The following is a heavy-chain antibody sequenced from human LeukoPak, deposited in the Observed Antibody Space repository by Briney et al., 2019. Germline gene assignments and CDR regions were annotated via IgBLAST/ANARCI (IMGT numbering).Heavy chain of an antibody. CDR2: ISVSAGST. J-gene: IGHJ4*02. V-gene: IGHV3-23*01. CDR3: ARPGTSGSIYYFDY. Sequence: GGSLRLSCAAFGFTFTSYAMSWVRQAPGKGLEWVSLISVSAGSTCYADSVKGRFTISRDNSKNTVYLQMNGLRVDDTAVYYCARPGTSGSIYYFDYWGQGNLVTVSS. D-gene: IGHD3-10*01. CDR1: GFTFTSYA.